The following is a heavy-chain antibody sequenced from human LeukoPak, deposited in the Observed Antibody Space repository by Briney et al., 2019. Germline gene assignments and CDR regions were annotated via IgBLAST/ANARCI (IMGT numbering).Heavy chain of an antibody. D-gene: IGHD1-1*01. CDR1: GYSISSTYY. CDR3: ARVNAPVATFDY. CDR2: ISHSGST. Sequence: SETLSLTCTVSGYSISSTYYGAWSRPPPGKGQEWIATISHSGSTYYTPSLERRLTISLDTARNHFSLRLSSVTAADTAVYYCARVNAPVATFDYWGLGTLVAVSS. V-gene: IGHV4-38-2*02. J-gene: IGHJ4*02.